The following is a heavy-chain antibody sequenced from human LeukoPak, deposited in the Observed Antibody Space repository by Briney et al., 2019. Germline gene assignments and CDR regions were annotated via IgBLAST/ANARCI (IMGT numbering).Heavy chain of an antibody. Sequence: PSETLSLTCAVYGGSFSGYYWSWIRQPPGKGLEWIGEINHSGSTNYNPSLKSRVTISVDTSKNQFSLKLSSVTAADTAVYYCARSPSQYPWELLIWGQGTLVTVSS. V-gene: IGHV4-34*01. CDR2: INHSGST. CDR1: GGSFSGYY. CDR3: ARSPSQYPWELLI. D-gene: IGHD1-26*01. J-gene: IGHJ4*02.